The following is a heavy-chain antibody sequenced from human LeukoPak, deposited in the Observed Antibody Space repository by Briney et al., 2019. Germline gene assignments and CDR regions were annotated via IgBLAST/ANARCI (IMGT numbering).Heavy chain of an antibody. CDR3: ARQRYSSSWYRPVYFDY. D-gene: IGHD6-13*01. V-gene: IGHV1-2*02. J-gene: IGHJ4*02. CDR2: INPNSGDT. CDR1: GYTFTGYY. Sequence: ASSVKVSCKASGYTFTGYYMHWVRQAPGQGLEWMGWINPNSGDTNYAQKFQGRVTMTRDTSISTAYMELSRLRSDDTAVYYCARQRYSSSWYRPVYFDYWGQGTLVTVSS.